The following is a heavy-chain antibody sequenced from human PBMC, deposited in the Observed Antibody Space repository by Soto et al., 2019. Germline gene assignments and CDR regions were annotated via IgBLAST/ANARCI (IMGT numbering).Heavy chain of an antibody. Sequence: ASVKVSCKASGYTFTTYAMHWVRQAPGQRLEWMGWINAGNGKTKYPQKFQGRVTITRDTSATTAYMELSSLRSEDTAVYYCARAGDDCSTTNCYMIDYWGQGTLVTVSS. CDR3: ARAGDDCSTTNCYMIDY. CDR1: GYTFTTYA. J-gene: IGHJ4*02. V-gene: IGHV1-3*01. D-gene: IGHD2-2*02. CDR2: INAGNGKT.